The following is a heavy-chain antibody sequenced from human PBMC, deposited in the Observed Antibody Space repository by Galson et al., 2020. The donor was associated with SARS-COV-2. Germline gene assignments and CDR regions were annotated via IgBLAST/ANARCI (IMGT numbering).Heavy chain of an antibody. CDR2: ISYDGSHK. V-gene: IGHV3-30*03. Sequence: GESLKISCAASGFTFSSYGMHWVRQAPGKGLEWVAVISYDGSHKYYADSVKGRFPISRDNSKNTLYLQMNSLRAEDTAVYYCARDETYYDILTGYYIPLQNYYYYGMDVWGQGTTVTVAS. CDR3: ARDETYYDILTGYYIPLQNYYYYGMDV. D-gene: IGHD3-9*01. J-gene: IGHJ6*02. CDR1: GFTFSSYG.